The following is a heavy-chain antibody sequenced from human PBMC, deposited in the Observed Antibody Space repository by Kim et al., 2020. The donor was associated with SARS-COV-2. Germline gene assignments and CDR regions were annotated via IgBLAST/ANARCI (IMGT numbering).Heavy chain of an antibody. CDR1: GFTFSDSA. Sequence: GGSLRLSCAASGFTFSDSAMYWVRQASGKGLQWVGRIRSKANSYATAYDVSVKGMFIISRDDSKNTAYLQMNSLKTEDTAIYYCTRVPPYSNSWWDAFDIWGQGTMVTVSS. D-gene: IGHD6-13*01. V-gene: IGHV3-73*01. J-gene: IGHJ3*02. CDR2: IRSKANSYAT. CDR3: TRVPPYSNSWWDAFDI.